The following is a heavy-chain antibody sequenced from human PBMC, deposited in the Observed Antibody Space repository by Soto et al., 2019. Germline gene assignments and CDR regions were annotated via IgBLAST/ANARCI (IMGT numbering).Heavy chain of an antibody. CDR3: ARSRVSTPRLEDPFDI. J-gene: IGHJ3*02. V-gene: IGHV5-51*01. CDR1: GYSFPTYW. D-gene: IGHD5-12*01. Sequence: PGESLKISCKGSGYSFPTYWLAWVRQTPGRGLEYMGIIYPGDSDSRYSPAFQGQVTISADKSINTAYLQWTSLKASDTAIYYCARSRVSTPRLEDPFDIWGQGTMVTVS. CDR2: IYPGDSDS.